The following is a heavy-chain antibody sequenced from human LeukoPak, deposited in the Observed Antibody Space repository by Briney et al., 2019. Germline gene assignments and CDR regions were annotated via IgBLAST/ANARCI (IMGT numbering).Heavy chain of an antibody. CDR1: GYTLTELS. CDR3: AADPYYDILTGYYAFDY. CDR2: FDPEDGET. J-gene: IGHJ4*02. D-gene: IGHD3-9*01. Sequence: ASVKVSCKVSGYTLTELSMHWVRQAPGKGLEWMGGFDPEDGETIYAQKFQGRVTMTEDTSTDTAYMELSSLRSEDTAVYYCAADPYYDILTGYYAFDYWGQGTLVTVSS. V-gene: IGHV1-24*01.